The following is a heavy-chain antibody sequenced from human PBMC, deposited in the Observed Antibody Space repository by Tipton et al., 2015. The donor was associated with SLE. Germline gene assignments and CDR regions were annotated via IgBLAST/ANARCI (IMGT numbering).Heavy chain of an antibody. CDR3: ARSTRRITSGGTRLHYFNS. V-gene: IGHV4-61*02. J-gene: IGHJ4*02. D-gene: IGHD3-16*01. Sequence: TLSLTCTVSGGSISSGSYYWSWIRQPAGKGLEWIGRIYSSGSMNENLSLKSRVSISKDTSKNQFSLKLSSVTAADTAVYYCARSTRRITSGGTRLHYFNSWGQGTLVAVSS. CDR1: GGSISSGSYY. CDR2: IYSSGSM.